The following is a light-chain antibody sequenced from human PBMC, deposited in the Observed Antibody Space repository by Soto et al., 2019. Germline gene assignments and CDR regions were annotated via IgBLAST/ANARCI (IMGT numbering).Light chain of an antibody. CDR2: GAS. CDR1: QSVSSNY. Sequence: DIVLTQSPGTLSLSPGERATLSCRASQSVSSNYLAWYQQKPGQAPRLLIYGASSGVTGIPDRFSGSGSGTDFTLTISGLEPEDFAVYYCQQYVTSPWTFGQGTKVEIK. V-gene: IGKV3-20*01. J-gene: IGKJ1*01. CDR3: QQYVTSPWT.